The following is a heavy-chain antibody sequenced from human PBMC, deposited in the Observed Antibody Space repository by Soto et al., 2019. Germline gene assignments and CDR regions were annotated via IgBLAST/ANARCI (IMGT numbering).Heavy chain of an antibody. V-gene: IGHV3-30-3*01. CDR1: GVTCSSYA. D-gene: IGHD4-17*01. CDR3: ARVPTVTTYFFDY. Sequence: AGGSLRLSWAAAGVTCSSYAVHWIRQAPGKGLEWVAVISYDGSNKYYADSVKGRFTISRDNSKNTLYLQMNSLRAEDTAVYYCARVPTVTTYFFDYWGQGTLVTVSS. J-gene: IGHJ4*02. CDR2: ISYDGSNK.